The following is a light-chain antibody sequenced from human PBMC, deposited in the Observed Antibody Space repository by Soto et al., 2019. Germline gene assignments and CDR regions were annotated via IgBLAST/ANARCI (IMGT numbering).Light chain of an antibody. V-gene: IGKV4-1*01. CDR2: WAS. CDR1: QSVLSSSNNKNY. CDR3: QQCYSSPIT. J-gene: IGKJ5*01. Sequence: DIVMTQSPDSLAVSLGERATINCKSSQSVLSSSNNKNYLVWYQQKPGQSPKLLISWASTRASGVPDRFSGSGSGTDFTLTISSLLAEDVAVYYCQQCYSSPITFGQGTRLEIK.